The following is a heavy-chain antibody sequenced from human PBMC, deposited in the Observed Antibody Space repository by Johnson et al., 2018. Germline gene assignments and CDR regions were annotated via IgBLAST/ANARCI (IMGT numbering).Heavy chain of an antibody. D-gene: IGHD3-10*01. CDR3: ARMWFGEKYHYYMDV. V-gene: IGHV3-20*04. J-gene: IGHJ6*03. CDR2: INWNGGST. CDR1: GFTFDDYG. Sequence: QLVESGGGVVRPGGSLRLSCAACGFTFDDYGMSWVRQAPGNGLEWVSGINWNGGSTGYADTVKGRFTISRDNAKNPLHLQMNSLRAEDTAFYYWARMWFGEKYHYYMDVWGKGTTVTVSS.